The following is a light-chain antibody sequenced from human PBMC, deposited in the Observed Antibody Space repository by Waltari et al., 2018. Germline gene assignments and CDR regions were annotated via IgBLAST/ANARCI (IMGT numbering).Light chain of an antibody. CDR1: SSNLGNNV. Sequence: QSVLTQPPSASGTPGPRVTISCSCTSSNLGNNVLTCYQQVPGTAPKLLLYRNDLRPSGVPDRFSASKSGTSASLAISGLQSEDEAEYYCASWDDSLNGHWVFGGGTKVTVL. J-gene: IGLJ3*02. CDR2: RND. CDR3: ASWDDSLNGHWV. V-gene: IGLV1-44*01.